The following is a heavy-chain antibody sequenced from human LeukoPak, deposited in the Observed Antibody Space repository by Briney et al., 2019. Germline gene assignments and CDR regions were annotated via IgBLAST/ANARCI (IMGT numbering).Heavy chain of an antibody. CDR3: AKDYPITMVRGVKSGAFDI. CDR1: GFTFSGYG. J-gene: IGHJ3*02. Sequence: GGSLRLSCAASGFTFSGYGIHWVRQAPGKGLEWVSAISGSGGSTYYADSVKGRFTISRDNSKNTLYLQMNSLRAEDTAVYYCAKDYPITMVRGVKSGAFDIWGQGTMVTVSS. D-gene: IGHD3-10*01. V-gene: IGHV3-23*01. CDR2: ISGSGGST.